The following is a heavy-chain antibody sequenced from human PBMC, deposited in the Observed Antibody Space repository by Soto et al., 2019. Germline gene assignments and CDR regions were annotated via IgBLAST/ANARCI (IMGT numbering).Heavy chain of an antibody. CDR2: ISGSGGST. Sequence: EVQLLESGGGLVQPGGSLRLSCAASGFTFSSYAMSWVRQAPGKGLEWVSTISGSGGSTYYAASVKGRFTISRDNSKHTLYLQMNSLRAEDTAVYYCAKEGRGGSSPNWFDPGGQGILVTVSS. CDR1: GFTFSSYA. CDR3: AKEGRGGSSPNWFDP. J-gene: IGHJ5*02. V-gene: IGHV3-23*01. D-gene: IGHD2-15*01.